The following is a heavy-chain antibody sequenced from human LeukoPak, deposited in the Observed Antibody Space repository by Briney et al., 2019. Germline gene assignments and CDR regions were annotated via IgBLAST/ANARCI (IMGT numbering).Heavy chain of an antibody. V-gene: IGHV3-33*01. CDR1: GSTFSSYG. D-gene: IGHD2-2*01. CDR2: IWYDGSNK. Sequence: GGSLRLSCAASGSTFSSYGMHWVRQAPGKGLEWVAVIWYDGSNKYYADSVKGRFTISRDNSKNTLYLQMNSLRAEDTAVYYCARDFAPAALTDNWFDPWGQGTLVTVSS. CDR3: ARDFAPAALTDNWFDP. J-gene: IGHJ5*02.